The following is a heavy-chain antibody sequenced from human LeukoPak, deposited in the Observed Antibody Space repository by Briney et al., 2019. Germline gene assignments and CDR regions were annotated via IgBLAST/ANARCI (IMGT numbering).Heavy chain of an antibody. V-gene: IGHV3-33*08. CDR3: ATPPSMVSGVSFDY. CDR2: IWYDGSNK. D-gene: IGHD3-10*01. CDR1: GYTFSRYW. J-gene: IGHJ4*02. Sequence: PGGSLRLSCAASGYTFSRYWMHWVRQAPGKGLEWVAVIWYDGSNKYYADSVKGRFTISRDNSKNTLYLQMNSLRAEDTAVYYCATPPSMVSGVSFDYWGQGTLVTVSS.